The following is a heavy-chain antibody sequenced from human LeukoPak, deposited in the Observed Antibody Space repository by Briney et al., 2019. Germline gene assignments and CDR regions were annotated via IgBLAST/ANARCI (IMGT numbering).Heavy chain of an antibody. CDR3: ARGTSGSYEGLDY. CDR1: GGSFSGYY. D-gene: IGHD1-26*01. J-gene: IGHJ4*02. Sequence: PSETLSLTCAVYGGSFSGYYWSWIRQPPGKGLEWIGEINHSGSTNYNPSLKSRVTISVDTSKNQFSLKLSSVTAADTAVYYCARGTSGSYEGLDYWGQGTLVTVSS. V-gene: IGHV4-34*01. CDR2: INHSGST.